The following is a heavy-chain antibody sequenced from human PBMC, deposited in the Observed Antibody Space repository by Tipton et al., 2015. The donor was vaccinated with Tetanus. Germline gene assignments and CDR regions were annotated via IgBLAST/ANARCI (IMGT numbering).Heavy chain of an antibody. CDR2: IYYYSGST. CDR3: ARQADNWFDP. Sequence: LVQPSETLSLTCTVSGGSITSGTYYWGWIRQPPGKGLEWIGNIYYYSGSTYYNSPLKSRVTISLDTSKNHFSLKMTSVTAADTAVYYCARQADNWFDPWGQGTLVVVSS. V-gene: IGHV4-39*01. J-gene: IGHJ5*02. CDR1: GGSITSGTYY.